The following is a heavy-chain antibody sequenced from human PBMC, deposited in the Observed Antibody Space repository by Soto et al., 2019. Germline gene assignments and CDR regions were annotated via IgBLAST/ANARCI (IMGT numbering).Heavy chain of an antibody. CDR3: ARDRYYYDSSGYYYSY. Sequence: LRLSFAASVFTFSSYGMHWVRQAPGKGLEWVAVIWYDGSNKYYADSVKGRFTISRDNSKNTLYLQMNSLRAEDTAVYYCARDRYYYDSSGYYYSYWGQGTLVTVSS. D-gene: IGHD3-22*01. V-gene: IGHV3-33*01. J-gene: IGHJ4*02. CDR2: IWYDGSNK. CDR1: VFTFSSYG.